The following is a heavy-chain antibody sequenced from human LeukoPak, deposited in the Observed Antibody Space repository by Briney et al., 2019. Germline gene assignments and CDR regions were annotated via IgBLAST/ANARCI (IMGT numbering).Heavy chain of an antibody. CDR3: ARGGLTTVTSYYFDY. Sequence: GGSLRLSCAASGFTFSSYSMNWVRQAPGKGLECDSSISSSSSYIYYADSVKGRFTISRDNAKNSLYLQMNSLRAEDTAVYYCARGGLTTVTSYYFDYWGQGTLVTVSS. CDR1: GFTFSSYS. V-gene: IGHV3-21*01. CDR2: ISSSSSYI. J-gene: IGHJ4*02. D-gene: IGHD4-17*01.